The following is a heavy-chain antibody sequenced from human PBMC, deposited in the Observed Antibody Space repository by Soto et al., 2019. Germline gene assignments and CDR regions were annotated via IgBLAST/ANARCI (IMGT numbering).Heavy chain of an antibody. CDR3: AMVDNYVTPTPHDV. CDR2: ISPYTGNT. D-gene: IGHD3-16*01. J-gene: IGHJ6*02. CDR1: GYIFVNYG. V-gene: IGHV1-18*01. Sequence: QVQLVQSGDEVKKPGASVKVSCKASGYIFVNYGIAWVRQAPGQGLEWMGWISPYTGNTHSASKVQGRLTMTTDTTTSTAYMDLVSLTSVDTDVYSWAMVDNYVTPTPHDVWGQGTTVTVSS.